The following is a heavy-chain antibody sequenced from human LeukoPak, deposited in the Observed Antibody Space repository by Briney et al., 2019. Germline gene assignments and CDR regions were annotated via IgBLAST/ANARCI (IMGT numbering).Heavy chain of an antibody. CDR1: GFSFSSYW. J-gene: IGHJ4*02. CDR2: INPVGSDT. Sequence: QSGGSLRLSCAASGFSFSSYWMTWVRQAPGRGLEWVANINPVGSDTYYVDLVRGRFTISRDNAKNLVYLQMSSLRAEDTAVYSCARFGYVAGLDLWGQGTLVTVSS. CDR3: ARFGYVAGLDL. V-gene: IGHV3-7*01. D-gene: IGHD3-10*01.